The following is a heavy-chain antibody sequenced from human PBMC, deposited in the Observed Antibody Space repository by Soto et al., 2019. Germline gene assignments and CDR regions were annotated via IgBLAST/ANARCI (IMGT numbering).Heavy chain of an antibody. V-gene: IGHV3-23*01. Sequence: DVQLLQSGGGLVQPGGSLTLSCAASRFIFSDYAMNWVRQAPGKGLAWVSSIGGSNTDRYYADSVKGRFIISRDNSKNTRDLQMTSLRDDDTAVYYCAKEAGSYNGKSDWFYSWGQGTLVTVSS. J-gene: IGHJ5*01. CDR1: RFIFSDYA. CDR3: AKEAGSYNGKSDWFYS. D-gene: IGHD1-26*01. CDR2: IGGSNTDR.